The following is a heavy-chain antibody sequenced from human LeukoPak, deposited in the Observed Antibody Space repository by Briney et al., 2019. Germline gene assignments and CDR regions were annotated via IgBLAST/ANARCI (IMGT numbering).Heavy chain of an antibody. J-gene: IGHJ6*02. CDR3: AKVGGSGSSRMDV. CDR2: ISASGVGT. CDR1: GLTFSICV. D-gene: IGHD3-10*01. Sequence: PGGTLRLSCAASGLTFSICVMSWVRQAPGKGLEWVSAISASGVGTYYADSVKRRFTISRDNSKSSLCLQMNSLRAEDTAVYYCAKVGGSGSSRMDVWGQGTTVTVSS. V-gene: IGHV3-23*01.